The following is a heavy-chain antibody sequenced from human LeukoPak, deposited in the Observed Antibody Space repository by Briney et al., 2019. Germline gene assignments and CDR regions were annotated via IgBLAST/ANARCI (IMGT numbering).Heavy chain of an antibody. D-gene: IGHD2-8*01. V-gene: IGHV4-30-4*01. J-gene: IGHJ6*02. CDR3: ARDPGPHYCTNGACSPRGYYYYGMDV. Sequence: PSETLSLTCTVSGGSISSGDYYWSWIRQPPGKGLEWIGYIYYSGSTYYNPSLKSRVTISVDTSKNQFSLKLSSVTAADTAVYYCARDPGPHYCTNGACSPRGYYYYGMDVWGQGTTVTVSS. CDR1: GGSISSGDYY. CDR2: IYYSGST.